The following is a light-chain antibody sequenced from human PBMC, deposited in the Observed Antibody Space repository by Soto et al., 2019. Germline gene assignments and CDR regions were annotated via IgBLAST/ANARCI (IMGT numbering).Light chain of an antibody. CDR3: QQYNNWPS. CDR2: DIS. CDR1: QTVSRN. Sequence: EVVMTQSPATLSVSPWERATLSCRASQTVSRNLAWYQQRPGQAPRLLIYDISNRAAGVPARFSGSGSETEFTLTIRSLQSEDFAAYFCQQYNNWPSFGQGTRLEI. V-gene: IGKV3-15*01. J-gene: IGKJ5*01.